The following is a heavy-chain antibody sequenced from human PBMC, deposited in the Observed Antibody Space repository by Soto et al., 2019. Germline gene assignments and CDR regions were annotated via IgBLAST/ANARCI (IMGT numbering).Heavy chain of an antibody. D-gene: IGHD3-10*01. Sequence: ESGGGVVQPGRSLRLSCAASGFTFSSYGMHWVRQAPGKGLEWVAVIWYDGSNKYYADSVKGRFTISRDNSKNTLYLQMNSLRAEDTAVYYCARDTSLLWFGELLWNAFDIWGQGTMVTVSS. J-gene: IGHJ3*02. CDR3: ARDTSLLWFGELLWNAFDI. CDR1: GFTFSSYG. V-gene: IGHV3-33*01. CDR2: IWYDGSNK.